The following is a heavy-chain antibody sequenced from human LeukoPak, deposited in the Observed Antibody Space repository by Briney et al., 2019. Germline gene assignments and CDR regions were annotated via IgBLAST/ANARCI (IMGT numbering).Heavy chain of an antibody. Sequence: GGSLRLSCTASGFTFSSYWMHWVRQAPGKGLEWVSAISGSGGSTYYADSVKGRFTISRDNSKNTLYLQMNSLRAEDTAVYYCAKGGLRFLEWLLLPSYFDYWGQGTLVTVSS. CDR1: GFTFSSYW. V-gene: IGHV3-23*01. CDR2: ISGSGGST. CDR3: AKGGLRFLEWLLLPSYFDY. D-gene: IGHD3-3*01. J-gene: IGHJ4*02.